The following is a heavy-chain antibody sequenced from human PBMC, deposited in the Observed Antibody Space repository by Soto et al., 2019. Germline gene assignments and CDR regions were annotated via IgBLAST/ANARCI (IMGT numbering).Heavy chain of an antibody. V-gene: IGHV1-3*05. D-gene: IGHD3-10*01. CDR1: GYTFTSYA. CDR2: INAGNGNT. CDR3: ARRINGAWFDP. J-gene: IGHJ5*02. Sequence: QVQLVQSGAEEKKPGASVKVSCKASGYTFTSYAMHWVRQAPGQRLEWMGWINAGNGNTKYSQKFQGRVTITRDTSASTAYMELGSLRSEDTAVYYCARRINGAWFDPWGQGTLVTVSS.